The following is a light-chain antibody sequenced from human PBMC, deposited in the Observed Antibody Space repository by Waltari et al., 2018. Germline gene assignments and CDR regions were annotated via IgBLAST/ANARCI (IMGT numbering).Light chain of an antibody. Sequence: QSALTQPASVSGSPGQSITISCTGTSSDIGGYNYVSWYRQHPGKAPKLMIFDVTKRPSGVSDRFSGSKSGNTAALTISGLHTDDESDYYCSSYTSTNTVIFGGGTKVTVL. V-gene: IGLV2-14*03. CDR1: SSDIGGYNY. J-gene: IGLJ2*01. CDR2: DVT. CDR3: SSYTSTNTVI.